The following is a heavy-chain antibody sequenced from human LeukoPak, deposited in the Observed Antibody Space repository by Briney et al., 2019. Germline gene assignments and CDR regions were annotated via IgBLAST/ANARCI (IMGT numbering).Heavy chain of an antibody. D-gene: IGHD3-9*01. CDR1: GYTLTDHH. CDR3: ARDLGYYDIVTGYYIGYFDY. V-gene: IGHV1-2*02. J-gene: IGHJ4*02. Sequence: ASVKVSCKASGYTLTDHHMHWVRQAPGQGLEWMGWINPNTGDTNYAQKFQGRATMTRDTSISTAYMELSRLTSDDTAVYYCARDLGYYDIVTGYYIGYFDYWGQGTLVTVSS. CDR2: INPNTGDT.